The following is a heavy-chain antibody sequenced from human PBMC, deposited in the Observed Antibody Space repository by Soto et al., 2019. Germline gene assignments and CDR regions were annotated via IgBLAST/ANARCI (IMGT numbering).Heavy chain of an antibody. D-gene: IGHD1-26*01. V-gene: IGHV3-48*02. CDR1: GFTFSSYS. J-gene: IGHJ4*02. CDR2: ISSSSSTI. CDR3: ARGLGMVAPAAHTELDY. Sequence: GGSLRLSCAASGFTFSSYSMNWVRQAPGKGLEWVSYISSSSSTIYYADSVKGRFTISRDNAKNSLYLQMNSLRDEDTAVYYCARGLGMVAPAAHTELDYWGQGTLVTVSS.